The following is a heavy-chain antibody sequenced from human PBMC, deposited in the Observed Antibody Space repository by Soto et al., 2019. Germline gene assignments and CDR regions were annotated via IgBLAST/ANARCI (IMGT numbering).Heavy chain of an antibody. CDR3: AHSLIGYYYDSSGSNWFDP. J-gene: IGHJ5*02. CDR2: IYWDDDK. D-gene: IGHD3-22*01. Sequence: QITLKESGPTLVKPTQTLTLTCTFSGFSLSTSGVGVGWIRQPPGKALEWLALIYWDDDKRYSPSLKSRLTITKDTSKNLVVLTMTNMDPVDTATYYCAHSLIGYYYDSSGSNWFDPWGQGTLVTVSS. V-gene: IGHV2-5*02. CDR1: GFSLSTSGVG.